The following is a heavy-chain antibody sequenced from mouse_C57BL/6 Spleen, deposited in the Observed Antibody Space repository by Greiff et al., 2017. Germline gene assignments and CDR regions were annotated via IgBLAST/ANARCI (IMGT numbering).Heavy chain of an antibody. D-gene: IGHD3-1*01. CDR1: GFSFNTYA. V-gene: IGHV10-1*01. CDR3: GRHKNSGAMDY. J-gene: IGHJ4*01. Sequence: DVMLVESGGGLVQPKGSLKLSCAASGFSFNTYAMNWVRQAPGKGLEWVARIRSKSNNYATYYADSVKDRITISRDDSESMLYLQMNNLKTEDTAMYYCGRHKNSGAMDYWGQGTSVTVSS. CDR2: IRSKSNNYAT.